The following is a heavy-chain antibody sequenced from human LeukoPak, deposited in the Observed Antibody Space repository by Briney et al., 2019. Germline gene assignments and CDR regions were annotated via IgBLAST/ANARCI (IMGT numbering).Heavy chain of an antibody. D-gene: IGHD4-4*01. J-gene: IGHJ4*02. V-gene: IGHV3-74*01. CDR2: INSDGSST. Sequence: TGGSLRLSCAASGFTFSSYWMHWVRHAPGKGLVWVSRINSDGSSTSYADSVKGRFTISRDNAKNTLYLQMNSLRAEHTAVYYCARPYSNYDFDYWGQGTLVTVSS. CDR3: ARPYSNYDFDY. CDR1: GFTFSSYW.